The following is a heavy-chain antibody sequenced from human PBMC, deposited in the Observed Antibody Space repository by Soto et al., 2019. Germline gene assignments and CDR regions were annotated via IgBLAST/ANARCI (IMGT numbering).Heavy chain of an antibody. Sequence: QVQLVESGGGVVQPGRSLRLSCAASGFTFSSYGMHWVRQAPGKGLEWVAVISYDGSNKYYADSVKGRFTISRDNSKNTLYLQMNRLRGEETAVFYCSSFEGGGGGDSDYWGQGTLVTVSS. CDR1: GFTFSSYG. V-gene: IGHV3-30*03. D-gene: IGHD3-16*01. CDR3: SSFEGGGGGDSDY. CDR2: ISYDGSNK. J-gene: IGHJ4*02.